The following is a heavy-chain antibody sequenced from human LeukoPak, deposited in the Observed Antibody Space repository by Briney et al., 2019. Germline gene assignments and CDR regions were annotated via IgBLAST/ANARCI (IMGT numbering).Heavy chain of an antibody. D-gene: IGHD4/OR15-4a*01. Sequence: GGSLRLSCVGSGFTFSNYWMHWVRQAPGKGPVWVSRIYADGTDTTYADSVKGRFTISRDNAKNTLYLQMNSLRAEDTAVYYCATNRDYAFDYWGQGTLVTVSS. CDR3: ATNRDYAFDY. CDR1: GFTFSNYW. J-gene: IGHJ4*02. CDR2: IYADGTDT. V-gene: IGHV3-74*01.